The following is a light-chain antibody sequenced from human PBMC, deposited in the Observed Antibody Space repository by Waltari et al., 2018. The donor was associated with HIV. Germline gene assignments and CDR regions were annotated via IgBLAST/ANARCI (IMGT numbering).Light chain of an antibody. J-gene: IGLJ3*02. Sequence: QSVLTQPPSASGTPGQRVTISCSGSRSNIGSDYAYWYQQLPGTAPKLLIYRSDQRPSGVPGRFSGSNSGTSASLAISGLRSEDEADYYCAAWDDRLRGWVFGGGTKLTVL. CDR2: RSD. CDR3: AAWDDRLRGWV. CDR1: RSNIGSDY. V-gene: IGLV1-47*01.